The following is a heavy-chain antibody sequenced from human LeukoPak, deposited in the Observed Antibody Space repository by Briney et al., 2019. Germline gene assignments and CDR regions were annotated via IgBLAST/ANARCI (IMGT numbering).Heavy chain of an antibody. CDR1: GFTFRNYW. Sequence: GGSLRFSCAASGFTFRNYWMHWVRQAPGKGLVWVSCINNDGSSTDYADSVKGRFTISRDNAKNTLYLQMNSLRAEDTAVYYCARPDLMRELRFDPWGQGTLVTVSS. CDR3: ARPDLMRELRFDP. J-gene: IGHJ5*02. CDR2: INNDGSST. V-gene: IGHV3-74*01. D-gene: IGHD1-7*01.